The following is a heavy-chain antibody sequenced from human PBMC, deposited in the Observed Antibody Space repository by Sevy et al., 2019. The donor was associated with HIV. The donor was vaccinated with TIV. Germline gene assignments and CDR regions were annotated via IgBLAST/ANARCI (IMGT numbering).Heavy chain of an antibody. CDR1: GGSISSYY. D-gene: IGHD2-2*01. V-gene: IGHV4-59*01. CDR3: ARGIVVVPAARSGDAFDI. Sequence: SETLSLTCTVSGGSISSYYWSWIRQPPGKGLEWIGYIYYSGSTNYNPSLKSRVTISVDTSKNQFSLKLSSVTAADTAVYYWARGIVVVPAARSGDAFDIWGQGTMVTVSS. J-gene: IGHJ3*02. CDR2: IYYSGST.